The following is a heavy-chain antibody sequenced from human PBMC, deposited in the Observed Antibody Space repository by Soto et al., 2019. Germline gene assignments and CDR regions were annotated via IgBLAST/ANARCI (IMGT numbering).Heavy chain of an antibody. CDR1: GYTFTSYG. V-gene: IGHV1-18*01. D-gene: IGHD6-13*01. CDR2: ISAYNGNT. Sequence: QVQLVQSGAEVKKPGASVKVSCKASGYTFTSYGISWVRQDPGQGLEWMGWISAYNGNTNYAQTLQGRVTMTTDTSTSTAYMELRSLRSDDTAVYYCARDNKRLAAADPFDPWGQGTLVTVSS. J-gene: IGHJ5*02. CDR3: ARDNKRLAAADPFDP.